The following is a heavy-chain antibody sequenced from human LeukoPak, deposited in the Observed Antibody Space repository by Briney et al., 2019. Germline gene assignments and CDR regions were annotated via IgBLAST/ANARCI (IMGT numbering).Heavy chain of an antibody. J-gene: IGHJ4*02. D-gene: IGHD6-19*01. V-gene: IGHV4-34*01. CDR3: ASNELSIAVAGDTNSNFDY. Sequence: SETLSLTCAVYGGSFSGYYWSWIRQPPGKGLEWIGEINHSGSTNYNPSLKSRVTISADTSKNQFSLKLSSVTAADTAVYYCASNELSIAVAGDTNSNFDYWGQGTLVTVSS. CDR2: INHSGST. CDR1: GGSFSGYY.